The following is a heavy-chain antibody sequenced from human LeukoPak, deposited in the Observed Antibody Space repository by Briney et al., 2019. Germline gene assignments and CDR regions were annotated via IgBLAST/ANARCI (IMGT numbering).Heavy chain of an antibody. Sequence: GGSLRLSCAASGFTFSSYGMHWVRQAPGKGLEWVAVIWYDGSNKCYADSVKGRFTISRDNSKNTLYLQMNSLRAEDTAVYYCARGKGSTTRYYFDYWGQGTLVTVSS. CDR3: ARGKGSTTRYYFDY. CDR2: IWYDGSNK. V-gene: IGHV3-33*01. D-gene: IGHD2-2*01. J-gene: IGHJ4*02. CDR1: GFTFSSYG.